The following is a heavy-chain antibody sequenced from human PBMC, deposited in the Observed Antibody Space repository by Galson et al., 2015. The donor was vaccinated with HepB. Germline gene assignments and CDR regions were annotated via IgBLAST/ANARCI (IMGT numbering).Heavy chain of an antibody. Sequence: SLRLSCAASGFTFSGSAMHWVRQASGKGLEWVGRIRSKAKSYATTYAASVKGRFTISRDDAKNTAYLQMNSLKTEDTAVYYCTRLLTGGFGIDWFDRWGRGTLVTVSS. V-gene: IGHV3-73*01. CDR3: TRLLTGGFGIDWFDR. D-gene: IGHD3-10*01. CDR1: GFTFSGSA. CDR2: IRSKAKSYAT. J-gene: IGHJ5*02.